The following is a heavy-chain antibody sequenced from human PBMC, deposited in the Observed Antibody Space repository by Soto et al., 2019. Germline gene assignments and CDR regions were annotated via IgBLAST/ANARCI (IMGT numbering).Heavy chain of an antibody. CDR3: ARDKRDLRFLEWSYYFDY. Sequence: QVQLVESGGGVVQPGRSLRLSCAASGFTFSSYAMHWVRQAPGKGLEWVAVISYDGSNKYYADSVKGRFTISGDNSKNTXHLQMNSLRAEDTAVYYCARDKRDLRFLEWSYYFDYWGQGTLVTVSS. CDR1: GFTFSSYA. CDR2: ISYDGSNK. V-gene: IGHV3-30-3*01. D-gene: IGHD3-3*01. J-gene: IGHJ4*02.